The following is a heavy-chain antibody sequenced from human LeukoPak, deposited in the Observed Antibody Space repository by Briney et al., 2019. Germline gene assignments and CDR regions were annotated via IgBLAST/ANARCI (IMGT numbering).Heavy chain of an antibody. CDR2: IYYSGST. J-gene: IGHJ5*02. CDR3: ARVSGIAAFDP. CDR1: GGSISSSSYY. D-gene: IGHD6-13*01. V-gene: IGHV4-39*07. Sequence: PSETLSLTCTVSGGSISSSSYYWGWIRQPPGKGLEWIGSIYYSGSTYYNPSLKSRVTISVDTSKNQFSLKLSSVTAADTAVYYCARVSGIAAFDPWGQGTLVTVSS.